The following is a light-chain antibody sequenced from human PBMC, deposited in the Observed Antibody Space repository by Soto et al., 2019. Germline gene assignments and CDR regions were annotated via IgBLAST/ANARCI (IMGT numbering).Light chain of an antibody. CDR1: SSDVGAYNL. Sequence: QSVLTQPASASGSPGQSITISCTGTSSDVGAYNLVSWYQHHPGKAPKLLVYEGSKRPSGVFNRFSGSKSGNTASLTISGLQADDEADYYCCSYGGTSTYVFGTGTKVTVL. CDR3: CSYGGTSTYV. J-gene: IGLJ1*01. CDR2: EGS. V-gene: IGLV2-23*01.